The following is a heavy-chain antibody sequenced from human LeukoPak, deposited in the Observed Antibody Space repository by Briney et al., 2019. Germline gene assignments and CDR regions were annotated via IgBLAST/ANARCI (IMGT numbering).Heavy chain of an antibody. CDR3: AKGPYSDSSEWFDP. J-gene: IGHJ5*02. CDR2: IYSGGTT. Sequence: PGGSLRLSCAASGFTVSSNNMSWVRQAPGKGLEWVSVIYSGGTTYYADSVKGRFTISRDNSKNTLYLEMNSLRAEDTAVYYCAKGPYSDSSEWFDPWGQGTLVTVSS. CDR1: GFTVSSNN. V-gene: IGHV3-53*01. D-gene: IGHD6-6*01.